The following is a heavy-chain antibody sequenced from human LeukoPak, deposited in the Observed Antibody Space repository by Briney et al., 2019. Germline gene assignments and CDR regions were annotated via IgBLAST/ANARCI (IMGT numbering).Heavy chain of an antibody. V-gene: IGHV1-18*01. D-gene: IGHD2-2*01. CDR2: INAYNGNT. Sequence: ASVKVSCKASGYTFTSYGISWVRQAPGQGLEWMGWINAYNGNTNYAQKLQGRVTMTTDTSTSTAYMELRSLRSDDTAVYYCASGFYCSSTSCYAYYFDYWGQGTLVTVSS. CDR1: GYTFTSYG. J-gene: IGHJ4*02. CDR3: ASGFYCSSTSCYAYYFDY.